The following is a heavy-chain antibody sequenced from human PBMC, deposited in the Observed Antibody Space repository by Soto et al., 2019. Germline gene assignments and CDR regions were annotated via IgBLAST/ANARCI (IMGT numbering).Heavy chain of an antibody. CDR3: ARALLYNWNPYYYYGMDV. CDR1: GFTFSSFE. D-gene: IGHD1-20*01. V-gene: IGHV3-48*03. J-gene: IGHJ6*02. Sequence: GGSLRLSCAASGFTFSSFEMAWVRQAPGKGLDWISYISASGSLIYNADSVKGRFTISRDNVKNSLYLQMNSLRAEDTAVYYCARALLYNWNPYYYYGMDVWGQGTTVTVSS. CDR2: ISASGSLI.